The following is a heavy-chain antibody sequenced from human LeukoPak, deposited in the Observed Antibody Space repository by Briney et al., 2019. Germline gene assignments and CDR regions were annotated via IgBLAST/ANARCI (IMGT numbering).Heavy chain of an antibody. J-gene: IGHJ4*02. Sequence: GGSLRLSCAASGFTVSSNYMSWVRQAPGKGLEWVSVIYSGGSTYYADSVKGRFTISRDNSKNTLYLHMNSLRAGDTAVYYCARDFDQGSYYFDYWGQGTLVTVSS. CDR1: GFTVSSNY. CDR2: IYSGGST. V-gene: IGHV3-53*01. D-gene: IGHD3-9*01. CDR3: ARDFDQGSYYFDY.